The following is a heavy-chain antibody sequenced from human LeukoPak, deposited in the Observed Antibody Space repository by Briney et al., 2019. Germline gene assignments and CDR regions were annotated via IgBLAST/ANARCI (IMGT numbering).Heavy chain of an antibody. CDR2: ISDSSSYR. Sequence: GGSLRLSCVASGFTFSGYSMNWVRQAPGKGLEWVSSISDSSSYRYYADSVKGRFTISIDNAKNSLYQQMNSLRADDTAVYYCARWFCSGGSCYHDYWGQGTPVTVSS. D-gene: IGHD2-15*01. V-gene: IGHV3-21*01. CDR3: ARWFCSGGSCYHDY. CDR1: GFTFSGYS. J-gene: IGHJ4*02.